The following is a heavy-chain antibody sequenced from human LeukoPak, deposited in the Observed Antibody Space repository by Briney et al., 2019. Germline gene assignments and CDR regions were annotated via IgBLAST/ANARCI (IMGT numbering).Heavy chain of an antibody. D-gene: IGHD2-2*01. CDR3: ARSWSRLVPAPTDY. J-gene: IGHJ4*02. CDR1: AFTFSSYL. V-gene: IGHV3-7*01. Sequence: GGSLRLSCAASAFTFSSYLTSWVRQAPGKGLEWVANIKQDGSEKYYVDSVKGRFTISRGNSKNTLYLQMGSLRAEDIAVYYCARSWSRLVPAPTDYWGQGTLVTVSS. CDR2: IKQDGSEK.